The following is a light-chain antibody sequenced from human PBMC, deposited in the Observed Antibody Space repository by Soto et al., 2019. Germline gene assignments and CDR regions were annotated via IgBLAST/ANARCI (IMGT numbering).Light chain of an antibody. Sequence: QSALTQPPSASGSPGQSVPISCTGTSSDVGTYNYVSWYQQHPGKAPKLMISEVSKRPSGVPDRFSGSKSGNTASLTVSGLQAEDEAHYYCSSYAGNIVVFGGGTKLTVL. CDR3: SSYAGNIVV. CDR2: EVS. CDR1: SSDVGTYNY. V-gene: IGLV2-8*01. J-gene: IGLJ2*01.